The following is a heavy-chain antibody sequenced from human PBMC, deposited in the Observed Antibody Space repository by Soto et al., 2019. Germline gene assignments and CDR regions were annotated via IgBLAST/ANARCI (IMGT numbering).Heavy chain of an antibody. CDR1: GGSISSYY. CDR3: ARAPELSGVVISWFDP. J-gene: IGHJ5*02. D-gene: IGHD3-3*01. V-gene: IGHV4-59*01. Sequence: QVQLQESGPGLVKPSEPLSLTCTVSGGSISSYYWSWIRQPPGKGLEWIGYIYYSGSTNYNPSLKSRVTISVDTSKNQFSLKLSSVTAADTAVYYCARAPELSGVVISWFDPWGQGTLVTVSS. CDR2: IYYSGST.